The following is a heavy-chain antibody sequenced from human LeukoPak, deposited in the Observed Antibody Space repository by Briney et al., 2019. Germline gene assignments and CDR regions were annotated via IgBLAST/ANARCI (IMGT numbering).Heavy chain of an antibody. D-gene: IGHD3-3*01. CDR1: GGSISSYY. J-gene: IGHJ3*02. Sequence: SETLSLTCTVSGGSISSYYWSWIRQPPGKGLEWIGYIYYSGSTNYNPSLKSRVTISVDTSKNQFSLKLSSVTAADTAVYYCARAYTIFGVVIPSGAFDIWGQGTMVTASS. CDR3: ARAYTIFGVVIPSGAFDI. V-gene: IGHV4-59*01. CDR2: IYYSGST.